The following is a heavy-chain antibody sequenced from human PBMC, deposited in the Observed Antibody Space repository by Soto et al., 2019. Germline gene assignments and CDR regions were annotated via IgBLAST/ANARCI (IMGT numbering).Heavy chain of an antibody. CDR1: GGSFSSGDYY. V-gene: IGHV4-30-4*01. J-gene: IGHJ4*02. D-gene: IGHD3-22*01. CDR3: ARSYDSTGYYPDY. Sequence: PSETLSLTCTVSGGSFSSGDYYWSWIRQPPGKGLEWIGYIYYSGSTYYNPSLKSRVTISIDTSKKQFSLKLSSVTAADTAVYYCARSYDSTGYYPDYWGQGTLVTVSS. CDR2: IYYSGST.